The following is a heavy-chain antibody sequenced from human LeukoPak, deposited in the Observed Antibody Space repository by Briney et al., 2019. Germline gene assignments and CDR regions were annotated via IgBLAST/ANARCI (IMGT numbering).Heavy chain of an antibody. D-gene: IGHD6-25*01. V-gene: IGHV3-13*01. CDR3: ARAHAAAGLAFDI. CDR2: IGIPGDT. CDR1: GFTLRGYD. Sequence: PGGSLRLSCAASGFTLRGYDMHWLRQATGKGLEWVSGIGIPGDTYYPGSVKGRFTISRENAKNSFYLQMNSLRAEDTAVYYCARAHAAAGLAFDIWGQGTMVTVSS. J-gene: IGHJ3*02.